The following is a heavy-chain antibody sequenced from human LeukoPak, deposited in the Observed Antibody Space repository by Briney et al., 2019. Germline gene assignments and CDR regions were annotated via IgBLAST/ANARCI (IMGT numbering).Heavy chain of an antibody. D-gene: IGHD5-18*01. CDR2: IYTSGST. V-gene: IGHV4-4*07. CDR1: GGSISSYY. CDR3: ARKALWSGEDAFDI. Sequence: SSETLSLTCTVSGGSISSYYWSWIRQPAGKGLEWIGRIYTSGSTYYNPSLKSRVTISVDTSKNQFSLKLSSVTAADTAVYYCARKALWSGEDAFDIWGQGTMVTVSS. J-gene: IGHJ3*02.